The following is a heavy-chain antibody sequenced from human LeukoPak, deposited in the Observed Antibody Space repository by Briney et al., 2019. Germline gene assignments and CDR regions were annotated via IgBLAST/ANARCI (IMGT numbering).Heavy chain of an antibody. D-gene: IGHD4-11*01. CDR1: GGTFSSYA. Sequence: ASVKVSCKASGGTFSSYAISWVRQAPGQGLEWMGGIIPIFGTANYAQKFQGRVTITTDESTSTAYMELSSLRSEDTAVYYCATSGEGMTTVTNYYMDVWGKGTTVTVSS. J-gene: IGHJ6*03. V-gene: IGHV1-69*05. CDR2: IIPIFGTA. CDR3: ATSGEGMTTVTNYYMDV.